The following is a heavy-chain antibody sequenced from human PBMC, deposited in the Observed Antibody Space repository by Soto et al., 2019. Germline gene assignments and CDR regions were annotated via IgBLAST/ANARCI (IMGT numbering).Heavy chain of an antibody. J-gene: IGHJ5*02. CDR1: GGSISGRC. CDR3: AKSHYDSSGYYINDH. D-gene: IGHD3-22*01. CDR2: FCYTGST. Sequence: PSETLSLTCTVSGGSISGRCWSWVRQSPGKGLEWIGYFCYTGSTNYNPSLKSRVTISVDRSKTQCSLKLTSVTAADTAVYYCAKSHYDSSGYYINDHWGQGTLVTVSS. V-gene: IGHV4-59*01.